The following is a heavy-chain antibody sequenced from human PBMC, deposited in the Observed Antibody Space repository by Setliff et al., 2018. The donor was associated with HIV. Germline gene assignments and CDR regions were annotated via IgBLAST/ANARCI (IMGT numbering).Heavy chain of an antibody. Sequence: GGSLRLSCAASGVSFNNYAMSWVRRAPGKGLEWVSAISGGGGGTNYADSVRGRFIISRDNSRNTLFLQMNNLRPGDTATYYCVRDPIEGSPDYFDYWGQGALVTVSS. D-gene: IGHD1-26*01. CDR2: ISGGGGGT. J-gene: IGHJ4*02. V-gene: IGHV3-23*01. CDR3: VRDPIEGSPDYFDY. CDR1: GVSFNNYA.